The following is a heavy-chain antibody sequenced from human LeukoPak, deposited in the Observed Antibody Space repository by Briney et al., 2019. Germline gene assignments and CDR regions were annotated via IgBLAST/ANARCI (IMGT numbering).Heavy chain of an antibody. V-gene: IGHV3-7*01. CDR2: IKQDGSEK. CDR1: GFTFSSYW. Sequence: GGSLRLSLAAPGFTFSSYWMSWVRKAPGKGLEWVANIKQDGSEKYYVDSVKGRFTISRDNAKNSLYLRMNSLRAEDTAVYYCARAGGTTYYYMDVWGKGTTVTVSS. D-gene: IGHD1-14*01. CDR3: ARAGGTTYYYMDV. J-gene: IGHJ6*03.